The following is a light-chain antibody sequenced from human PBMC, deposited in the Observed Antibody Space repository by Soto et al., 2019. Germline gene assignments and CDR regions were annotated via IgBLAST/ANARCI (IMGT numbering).Light chain of an antibody. J-gene: IGLJ2*01. CDR2: SNH. CDR1: SSNIGRNT. V-gene: IGLV1-44*01. CDR3: AARDESLNGPG. Sequence: SVLTQPPSASGTPGQRVTISCSGSSSNIGRNTVNWYQQLPGTAPKLLIYSNHQRPSGVPDRFSGSKSGTSASLASSGLQSEDEADYYGAARDESLNGPGFGGGTKRTVL.